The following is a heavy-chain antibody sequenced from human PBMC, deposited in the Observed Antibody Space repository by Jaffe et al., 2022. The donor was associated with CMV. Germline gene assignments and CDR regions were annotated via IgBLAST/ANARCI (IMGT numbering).Heavy chain of an antibody. D-gene: IGHD2-2*01. J-gene: IGHJ5*02. CDR2: IYYSGST. V-gene: IGHV4-59*01. CDR1: GGSISSYY. Sequence: QVQLQESGPGLVKPSETLSLTCTVSGGSISSYYWSWIRQPPGKGLEWIGYIYYSGSTNYNPSLKSRVTISVDTSKNQFSLKLSSVTAADTAVYYCARAIVVVPAATGGNWFDPWGQGTLVTVSS. CDR3: ARAIVVVPAATGGNWFDP.